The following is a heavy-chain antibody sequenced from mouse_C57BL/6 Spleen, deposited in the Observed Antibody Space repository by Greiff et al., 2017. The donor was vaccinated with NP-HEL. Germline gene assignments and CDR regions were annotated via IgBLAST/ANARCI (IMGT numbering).Heavy chain of an antibody. V-gene: IGHV5-6*02. CDR1: GFTFSSYG. Sequence: EVKLMESGGDLVKPGGSLKLSCAASGFTFSSYGMSWVRQTPDKRLEWVATISSGGSYTYYPDSVKGRFTISRDNAKNTLYLQMSSLKSEDTAMYYCARRPHYYGSSYEYFDVWGTGTTVTVSS. J-gene: IGHJ1*03. CDR2: ISSGGSYT. D-gene: IGHD1-1*01. CDR3: ARRPHYYGSSYEYFDV.